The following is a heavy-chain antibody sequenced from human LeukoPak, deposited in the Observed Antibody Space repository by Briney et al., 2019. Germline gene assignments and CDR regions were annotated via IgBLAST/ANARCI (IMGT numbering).Heavy chain of an antibody. J-gene: IGHJ3*02. CDR2: IYPGDSDT. Sequence: GESLKISCRGSGFSFTSYWIAWVRQMPGKGLEWMGIIYPGDSDTRYSPSFQGQVSISADKSISTAYLQWSSLKASDTAMYYCGRVPGNSWGDGFDIWGQGTMVTVSS. CDR3: GRVPGNSWGDGFDI. CDR1: GFSFTSYW. V-gene: IGHV5-51*01. D-gene: IGHD4-23*01.